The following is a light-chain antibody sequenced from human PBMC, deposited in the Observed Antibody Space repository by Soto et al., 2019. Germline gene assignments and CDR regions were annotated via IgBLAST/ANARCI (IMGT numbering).Light chain of an antibody. CDR1: QSISTY. CDR3: QQSYSNPTWT. CDR2: DSS. J-gene: IGKJ1*01. V-gene: IGKV1-39*01. Sequence: DIQLTQSPSSLSASLGDRVTITCRASQSISTYLNWYQHKPGEAPKLLVYDSSTLQTGVPSRFRGSGFGAEFTLTISGLQPEDFATYYCQQSYSNPTWTFGQGTKVDI.